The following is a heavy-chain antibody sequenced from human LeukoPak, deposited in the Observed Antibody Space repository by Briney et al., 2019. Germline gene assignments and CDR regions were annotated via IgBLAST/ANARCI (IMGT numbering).Heavy chain of an antibody. CDR2: IYTSGST. CDR1: GVSISSYY. J-gene: IGHJ3*02. CDR3: ASGAGYYDSSGYYFDAFDI. V-gene: IGHV4-4*07. Sequence: PSETLSLTCTVSGVSISSYYWSWIRQPAGKGLEGIGRIYTSGSTNYNPSLKSRVTMSVDTSKIQFSLKLSSVTAADTAVYYCASGAGYYDSSGYYFDAFDIWGQGTMVTVSS. D-gene: IGHD3-22*01.